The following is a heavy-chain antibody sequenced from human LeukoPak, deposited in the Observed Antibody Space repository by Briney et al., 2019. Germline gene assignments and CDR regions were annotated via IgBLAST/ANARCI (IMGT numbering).Heavy chain of an antibody. CDR1: GGSISSGGYS. CDR3: ARGSSWYRSVDY. D-gene: IGHD6-13*01. J-gene: IGHJ4*02. V-gene: IGHV4-30-2*01. Sequence: PSQTLSLTCAVSGGSISSGGYSWSWIRQPPGKGLEWIGYIYHSGSTYYNPSLKSRVTISVDRSKNQFSLKLSSVTAADTAVYYCARGSSWYRSVDYWGQGTLVTVSS. CDR2: IYHSGST.